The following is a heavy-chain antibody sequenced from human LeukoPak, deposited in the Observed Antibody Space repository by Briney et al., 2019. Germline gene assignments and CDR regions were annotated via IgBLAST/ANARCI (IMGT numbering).Heavy chain of an antibody. V-gene: IGHV1-69*13. CDR2: IIPIFGTA. CDR1: GGTFSSYA. J-gene: IGHJ4*02. CDR3: ARKTYYDSSGPFDY. D-gene: IGHD3-22*01. Sequence: SVKVSCKVTGGTFSSYAISWVRQAPGQGLEWMGGIIPIFGTANYAQKFQGRVTITADESTSTAYMELSSLRSEDTAVYYCARKTYYDSSGPFDYWGQGTLVTVSS.